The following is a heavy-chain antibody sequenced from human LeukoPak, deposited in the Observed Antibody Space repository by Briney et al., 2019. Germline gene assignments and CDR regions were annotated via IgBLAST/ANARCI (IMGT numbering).Heavy chain of an antibody. V-gene: IGHV4-34*01. CDR3: AGQNVPTPHDY. D-gene: IGHD2-2*01. J-gene: IGHJ4*02. CDR1: GGSFSGYS. Sequence: PSETLSLTCAVYGGSFSGYSWSWLRQPPGKGLEWIGEINHSGSINYNPSLKSRVTISLDRSKNQFSLNLTSITAADTAVYYCAGQNVPTPHDYWGQGTQVTVSS. CDR2: INHSGSI.